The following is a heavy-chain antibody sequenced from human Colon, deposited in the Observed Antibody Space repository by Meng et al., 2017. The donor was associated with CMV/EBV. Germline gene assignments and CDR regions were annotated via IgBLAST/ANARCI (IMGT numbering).Heavy chain of an antibody. D-gene: IGHD2-15*01. CDR3: ARDTPHNAFDT. Sequence: GGSLRLSCTASGFSFNNNWMHWVRQAPRGGLVWLSRIDRDGSDIIYADSVKGRFTVSRDNDRNIMHLQMNNLRDEDTAVYYCARDTPHNAFDTWGQGALVTVSS. J-gene: IGHJ5*02. V-gene: IGHV3-74*01. CDR2: IDRDGSDI. CDR1: GFSFNNNW.